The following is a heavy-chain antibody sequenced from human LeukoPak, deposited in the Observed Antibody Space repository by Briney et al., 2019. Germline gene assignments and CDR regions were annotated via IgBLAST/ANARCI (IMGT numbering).Heavy chain of an antibody. D-gene: IGHD4-23*01. CDR1: EYTFTSYY. CDR2: INPSGGST. J-gene: IGHJ5*02. CDR3: ARDNSVEDTAWWFDP. Sequence: GASVKVSCKASEYTFTSYYMHWVRQAPGQGLEWMGIINPSGGSTSYAQKFQGRVTMTRDMSTSTDYVELSSLRSEDTAVYYCARDNSVEDTAWWFDPWGQGTLVTVSS. V-gene: IGHV1-46*01.